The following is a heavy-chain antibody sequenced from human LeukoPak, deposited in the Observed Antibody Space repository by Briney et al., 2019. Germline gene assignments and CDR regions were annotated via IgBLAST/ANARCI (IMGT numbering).Heavy chain of an antibody. Sequence: SETLSLTCTVSGGSISSSSYYWGWIRQPPGKGLEWIGSIYYSGSTYYNPSLKSRVTISVDTSKNQFSLKLSSVTAADTAVYYCASASGSYGWFDPWGQGTLVTVSS. CDR1: GGSISSSSYY. CDR3: ASASGSYGWFDP. CDR2: IYYSGST. V-gene: IGHV4-39*07. J-gene: IGHJ5*02. D-gene: IGHD1-26*01.